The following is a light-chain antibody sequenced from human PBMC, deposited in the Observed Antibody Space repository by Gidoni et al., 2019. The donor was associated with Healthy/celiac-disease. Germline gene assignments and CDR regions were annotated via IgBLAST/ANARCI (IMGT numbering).Light chain of an antibody. J-gene: IGKJ4*01. V-gene: IGKV3-20*01. Sequence: TVFTQSPGTLSLSPGARATLPCRASQCVSSSYLAWYQQKPGQAPRLLIYGASSRDTGIPDRFSGSGSGTDFTLTISRLEPEDFAVYYCQQYGGSPFTFGGGTKVEI. CDR3: QQYGGSPFT. CDR2: GAS. CDR1: QCVSSSY.